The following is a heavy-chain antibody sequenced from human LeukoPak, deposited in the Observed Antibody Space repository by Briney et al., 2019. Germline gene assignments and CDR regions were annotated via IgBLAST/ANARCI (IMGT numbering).Heavy chain of an antibody. Sequence: SETLSLTCTVSGGSISSGSYYWSWIRQPAGKGLEWIGRIYTSGSTNYNPSLKSRVTISVDRSKSQFSLKLSSVTAADTAVYYCARGGFFHSGVDAFDIWGQGTLVTVSS. CDR1: GGSISSGSYY. CDR2: IYTSGST. V-gene: IGHV4-61*02. D-gene: IGHD3-10*01. J-gene: IGHJ3*02. CDR3: ARGGFFHSGVDAFDI.